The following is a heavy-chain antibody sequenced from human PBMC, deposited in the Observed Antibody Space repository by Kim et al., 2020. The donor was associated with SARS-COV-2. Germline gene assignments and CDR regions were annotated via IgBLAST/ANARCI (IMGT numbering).Heavy chain of an antibody. CDR1: GFNFNNYA. V-gene: IGHV3-30*18. CDR3: AKWSAFFWFGEGLNAF. Sequence: GGSLRLSCGTSGFNFNNYAMHWVRQAPGKGLEWLAVISYEGRVKTYADSLKGRFTVSRDSSHNTLFLQKRSLRPADTALYYCAKWSAFFWFGEGLNAF. CDR2: ISYEGRVK. J-gene: IGHJ3*01. D-gene: IGHD3-10*01.